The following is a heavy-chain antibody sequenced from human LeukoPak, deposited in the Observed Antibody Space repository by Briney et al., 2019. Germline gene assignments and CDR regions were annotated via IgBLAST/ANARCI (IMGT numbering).Heavy chain of an antibody. CDR1: GFTFSSYA. D-gene: IGHD6-13*01. CDR2: ISYDGSNK. J-gene: IGHJ4*02. V-gene: IGHV3-30*04. CDR3: ARAAGIKLPFDY. Sequence: GGSLRLSCATSGFTFSSYAIHWVRQAPGKGLEWVAVISYDGSNKYYADSVKGRFTISRDNSKNTLYLQMNSLRAEDTAVYYCARAAGIKLPFDYWGQGTLVTVSS.